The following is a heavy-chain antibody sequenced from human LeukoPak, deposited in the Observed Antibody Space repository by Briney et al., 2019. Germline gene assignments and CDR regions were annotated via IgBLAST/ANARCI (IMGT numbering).Heavy chain of an antibody. J-gene: IGHJ5*02. D-gene: IGHD6-13*01. V-gene: IGHV1-2*02. CDR2: INPNSGGT. CDR3: ARDLGSSSWDFDP. Sequence: ASVKVSCKASGYTFTGYYMHWVRQAPGQGLEWMGWINPNSGGTNYAQKFQGRVTMTRDTSISTAYMELSRLRSDDTAVYHCARDLGSSSWDFDPWGQGTLVTVSS. CDR1: GYTFTGYY.